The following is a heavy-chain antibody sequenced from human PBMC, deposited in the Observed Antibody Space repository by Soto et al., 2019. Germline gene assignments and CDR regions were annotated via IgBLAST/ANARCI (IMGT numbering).Heavy chain of an antibody. D-gene: IGHD6-19*01. Sequence: ASVKVSCKASGYTLTSYGISWVRQAPGQGLDWMGWISAYNGNTNYAQKLQGRVTMTTDTSTSTAYADLRSLRSDVTAVYYCARRPGYSSGLDDYGGQGTLVTVSS. CDR1: GYTLTSYG. V-gene: IGHV1-18*04. CDR2: ISAYNGNT. J-gene: IGHJ4*02. CDR3: ARRPGYSSGLDDY.